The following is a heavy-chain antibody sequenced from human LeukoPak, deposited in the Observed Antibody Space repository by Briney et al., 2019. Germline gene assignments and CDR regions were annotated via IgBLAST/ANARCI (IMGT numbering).Heavy chain of an antibody. CDR1: GGTFISYA. CDR2: IIPIFGTA. V-gene: IGHV1-69*13. Sequence: GASVTVSCKASGGTFISYAISWVRQAPGQGLEWMGGIIPIFGTANYAQKFQGRVTITADESTSTAYMELSSLRSEDTAVYYCAVLLSGGSSGHFDYWGQGTLVTVSS. D-gene: IGHD2-15*01. CDR3: AVLLSGGSSGHFDY. J-gene: IGHJ4*02.